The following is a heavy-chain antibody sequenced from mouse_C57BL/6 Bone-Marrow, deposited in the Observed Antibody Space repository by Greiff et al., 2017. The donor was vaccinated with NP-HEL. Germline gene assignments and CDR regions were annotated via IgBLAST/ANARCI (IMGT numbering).Heavy chain of an antibody. Sequence: QVQLQQSGAELVRPGASVTLSCKASGYTFTDYEMHWVKQTPVHGLEWIGAIDPETGGTAYNQKFKGTAILTADKSSSTAYMELRSLTSEDSAVYYCTRGGVITTVLATEYFDVWGTGTTVTVSS. D-gene: IGHD1-1*01. CDR2: IDPETGGT. CDR3: TRGGVITTVLATEYFDV. J-gene: IGHJ1*03. V-gene: IGHV1-15*01. CDR1: GYTFTDYE.